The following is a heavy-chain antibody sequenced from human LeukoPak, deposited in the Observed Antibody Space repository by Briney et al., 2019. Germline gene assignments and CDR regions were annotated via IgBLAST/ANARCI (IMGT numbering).Heavy chain of an antibody. CDR2: IRSKAYGGTT. V-gene: IGHV3-49*04. D-gene: IGHD3-22*01. CDR3: TRGSGYPYY. J-gene: IGHJ4*02. Sequence: GGSLRLSCAASGFAFSVYFMGWVRQAPGKGLEWVGFIRSKAYGGTTEYAASVKGRFTISRDDSKSIAYLQMNSLKTEDTAVYYCTRGSGYPYYWGQGTLVTVSS. CDR1: GFAFSVYF.